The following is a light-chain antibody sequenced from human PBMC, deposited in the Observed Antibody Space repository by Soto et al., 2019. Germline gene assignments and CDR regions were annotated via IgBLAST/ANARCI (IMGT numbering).Light chain of an antibody. CDR1: QSVSSN. CDR3: QQYNNWPRT. V-gene: IGKV3-15*01. CDR2: GAS. J-gene: IGKJ1*01. Sequence: IVLTQSPATLSVSPGERATLSCRASQSVSSNLAWYQQKPGQAPRLLIYGASTRATGIKARFSGSGSGTEFTLTISSLQSEDFAVYYCQQYNNWPRTFGQGTKVDI.